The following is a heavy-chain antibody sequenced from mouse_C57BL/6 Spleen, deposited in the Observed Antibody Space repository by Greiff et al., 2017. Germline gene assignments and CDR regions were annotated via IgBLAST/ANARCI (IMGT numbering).Heavy chain of an antibody. CDR1: GYSITSGYY. CDR2: ISYDGSN. CDR3: ARDRTGTGYFDY. D-gene: IGHD4-1*01. V-gene: IGHV3-6*01. Sequence: EVQLRESGPGLVKPSQSLSLTCSVTGYSITSGYYWNWIRQFPGNKLEWMGYISYDGSNNYNPSLKNRISITRDTSKNQFFLKLNSVTTEDTATYYCARDRTGTGYFDYWGQGTTLTVSS. J-gene: IGHJ2*01.